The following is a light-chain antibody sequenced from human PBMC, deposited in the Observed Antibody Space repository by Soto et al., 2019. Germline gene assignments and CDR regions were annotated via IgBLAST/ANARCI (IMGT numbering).Light chain of an antibody. Sequence: DIQMTQSPSSLSASVGDRITITCRASQSITNSLNWHQQKPGKAPNLLIYAASSLQSGVPSRFSGSGSGTDFTLTISSLQPEDFATYYCQQTYSSPYTFGQGTKLEIK. CDR3: QQTYSSPYT. J-gene: IGKJ2*01. CDR1: QSITNS. CDR2: AAS. V-gene: IGKV1-39*01.